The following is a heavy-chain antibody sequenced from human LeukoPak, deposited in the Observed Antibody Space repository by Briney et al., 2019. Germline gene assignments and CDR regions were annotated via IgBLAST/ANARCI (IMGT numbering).Heavy chain of an antibody. CDR1: GESLSNYY. Sequence: SETLSLTCAVYGESLSNYYWSWIRQPPGKGLEWIGEINRYGSTNYNPSLKSRTTISVDTSKNQFSLKLSSVTAADTAVYYCARLPDYYSRHGAPGWGQGTLVTVSS. V-gene: IGHV4-34*01. D-gene: IGHD3-10*01. J-gene: IGHJ4*02. CDR3: ARLPDYYSRHGAPG. CDR2: INRYGST.